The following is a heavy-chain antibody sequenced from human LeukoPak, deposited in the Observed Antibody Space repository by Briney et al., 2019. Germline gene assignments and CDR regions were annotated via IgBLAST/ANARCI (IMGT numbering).Heavy chain of an antibody. V-gene: IGHV1-69*06. CDR1: GGTFSSYA. CDR2: IIPIFGTA. Sequence: SVKVSCKASGGTFSSYAISWVRQAPGQGLEWMGGIIPIFGTANYAQKFQGRVTITADKSTSTAYMELSSLRSEDTAVYYCARGGGQQLAPSYYMDVWGKGTTVTVSS. D-gene: IGHD6-13*01. J-gene: IGHJ6*03. CDR3: ARGGGQQLAPSYYMDV.